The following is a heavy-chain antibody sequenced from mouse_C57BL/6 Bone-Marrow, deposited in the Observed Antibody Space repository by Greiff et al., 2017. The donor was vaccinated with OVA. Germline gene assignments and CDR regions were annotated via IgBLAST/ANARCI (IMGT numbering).Heavy chain of an antibody. J-gene: IGHJ2*01. CDR3: TRSYSNYGDFDY. V-gene: IGHV1-15*01. D-gene: IGHD2-5*01. CDR1: GYTFTDYE. Sequence: QVQLQQSGAELVRPGASVTLSCKASGYTFTDYEMHWVKQTPVHGLEWIGAIDPETGGTAYNQKFKGKAILTADKSSSTAYMELRSLTSEDSAVYYGTRSYSNYGDFDYWGQGTTLTVSS. CDR2: IDPETGGT.